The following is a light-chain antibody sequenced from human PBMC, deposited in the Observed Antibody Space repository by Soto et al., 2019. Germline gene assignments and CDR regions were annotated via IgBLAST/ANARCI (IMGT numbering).Light chain of an antibody. CDR3: QQYCSSRT. Sequence: EIVLTQSPGTLSLSPGERATLSCRASQSVSGSYLAWYQQKPGQAPRLLIYGASSRATGIPDRFSGSGSGTYFTLTISRLEPEDCAVYYCQQYCSSRTFGQGTKVEIK. CDR1: QSVSGSY. J-gene: IGKJ1*01. V-gene: IGKV3-20*01. CDR2: GAS.